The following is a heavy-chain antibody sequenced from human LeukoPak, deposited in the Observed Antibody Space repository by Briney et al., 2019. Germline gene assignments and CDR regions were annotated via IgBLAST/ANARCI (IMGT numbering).Heavy chain of an antibody. CDR2: IYSSGST. V-gene: IGHV4-59*01. D-gene: IGHD2-15*01. CDR3: ARDDCSGAGCYYY. CDR1: AGSISTYY. J-gene: IGHJ4*02. Sequence: SETLSLTCTVSAGSISTYYWNWIRQPPGKGLEWIGYIYSSGSTKYNPSLKSRVTISVDKSKNQFSLRLTSLTAADTAVYYCARDDCSGAGCYYYWGQGTLVTVSS.